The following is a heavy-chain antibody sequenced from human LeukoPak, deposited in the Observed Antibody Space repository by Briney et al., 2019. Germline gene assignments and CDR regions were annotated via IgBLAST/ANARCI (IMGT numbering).Heavy chain of an antibody. V-gene: IGHV4-30-2*01. CDR2: IYHSGST. Sequence: SHTLSLTCALSVRSIHSGGYSWSWIRQPPGKGLEWMGYIYHSGSTYYNPSLKSRVTMSVDRSKNHFSLKLNSVTAADAAVYYCARDHGTSTFDYRGQGTLVTVSS. D-gene: IGHD5/OR15-5a*01. CDR3: ARDHGTSTFDY. J-gene: IGHJ4*02. CDR1: VRSIHSGGYS.